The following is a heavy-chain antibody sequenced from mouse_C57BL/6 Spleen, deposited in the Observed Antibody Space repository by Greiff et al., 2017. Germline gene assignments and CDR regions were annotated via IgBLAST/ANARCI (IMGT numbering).Heavy chain of an antibody. V-gene: IGHV5-17*01. D-gene: IGHD2-3*01. Sequence: EVKLVESGGGLVKPGGSLKLSCAASGFTFSDYGMHWVRQAPEKGLEWVAYISSGSSTIYYADTVKGRFTISRDNAKNTLFLQMTSLRSEDTAMYYCASYDGYYNWYFDVWGTGTTVTVSS. CDR3: ASYDGYYNWYFDV. CDR1: GFTFSDYG. CDR2: ISSGSSTI. J-gene: IGHJ1*03.